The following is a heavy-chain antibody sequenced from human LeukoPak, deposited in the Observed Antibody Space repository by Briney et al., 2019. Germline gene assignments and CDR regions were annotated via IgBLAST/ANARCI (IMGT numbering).Heavy chain of an antibody. V-gene: IGHV3-30*02. CDR1: GFPFSSYG. CDR2: IPYDGGDK. CDR3: ARSVFSGVVAAQHEFDD. J-gene: IGHJ4*02. Sequence: PGGSLRLSCAASGFPFSSYGMHWVRQAPGKGLEWVAFIPYDGGDKFYADSVKGRFTISRDNSKNTLYLQMNSLRAEDTAVYYCARSVFSGVVAAQHEFDDWGQGTLVTVSS. D-gene: IGHD2-15*01.